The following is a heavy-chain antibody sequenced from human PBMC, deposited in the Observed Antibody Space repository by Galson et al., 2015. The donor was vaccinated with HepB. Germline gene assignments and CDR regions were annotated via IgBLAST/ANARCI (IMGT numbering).Heavy chain of an antibody. D-gene: IGHD4-17*01. CDR2: INREGSST. Sequence: SLRLSCAASGFTFSSYWMYWVRQAPGKGLVCVSRINREGSSTSYADSVKGRFTISRDNAKNTLYLQMNSLRAEDTAVYYCATYFGDYDYWGQGTLVTVSS. CDR3: ATYFGDYDY. J-gene: IGHJ4*02. V-gene: IGHV3-74*01. CDR1: GFTFSSYW.